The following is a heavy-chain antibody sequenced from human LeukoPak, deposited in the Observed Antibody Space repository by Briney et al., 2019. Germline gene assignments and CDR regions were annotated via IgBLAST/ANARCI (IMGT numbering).Heavy chain of an antibody. V-gene: IGHV3-30*18. D-gene: IGHD2-21*02. CDR3: AKAPAIASASVMTAMGH. J-gene: IGHJ4*02. CDR1: GFSFSTYG. Sequence: PGGSLRLSCAASGFSFSTYGMHWGRQAPGKGLEWVAVISYDGSNKYYVDSVEGRFTISRDNSKNTLYLQMNSLRAEDTAVYYCAKAPAIASASVMTAMGHWGQGTLVTVSS. CDR2: ISYDGSNK.